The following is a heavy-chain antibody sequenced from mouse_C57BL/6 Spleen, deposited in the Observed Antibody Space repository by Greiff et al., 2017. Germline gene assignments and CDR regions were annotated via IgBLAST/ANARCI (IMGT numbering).Heavy chain of an antibody. J-gene: IGHJ3*01. CDR3: ASGYDGNY. V-gene: IGHV1-50*01. CDR1: GYTFTSYW. Sequence: QVQLQQSGAELVKPGASVKLSCKASGYTFTSYWMQWVKQRPGQGLEWIGEIDPSDSYTNYNQKFKGKATLTVDKSSSTAYMQLSSLTSEDSAVYYCASGYDGNYCGQGTLVTVSA. CDR2: IDPSDSYT. D-gene: IGHD2-2*01.